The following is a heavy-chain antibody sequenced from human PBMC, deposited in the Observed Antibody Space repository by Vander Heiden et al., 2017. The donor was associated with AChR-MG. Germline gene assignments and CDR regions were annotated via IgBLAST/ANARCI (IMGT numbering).Heavy chain of an antibody. CDR3: QQQYDY. CDR2: ISSDGRIT. J-gene: IGHJ4*02. V-gene: IGHV3-74*01. Sequence: EVQLVESGGGLVQPGGSLRLSCATSGVSNNYWMHWVRQGPGKGLVWVSRISSDGRITKYADSVMGRFTISRDNAKNTLYLQMNSLTAEDTGVYYCQQQYDYWGQGALVTVSS. D-gene: IGHD6-13*01. CDR1: GVSNNYW.